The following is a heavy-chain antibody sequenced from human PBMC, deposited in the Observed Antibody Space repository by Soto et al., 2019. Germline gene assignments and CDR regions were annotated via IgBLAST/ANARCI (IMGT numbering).Heavy chain of an antibody. CDR2: IYYSGST. D-gene: IGHD3-10*01. CDR1: GGSISSSSYY. V-gene: IGHV4-39*01. CDR3: ARHGDAGRWFGANDYAEYFQH. Sequence: SETLSLTCTVSGGSISSSSYYWGWIRQPPGKGLEWIGSIYYSGSTYYNPSLKSRVTISVDTSKNQFSLKLSSVTAADTAVYYCARHGDAGRWFGANDYAEYFQHWGQGTLVTVSS. J-gene: IGHJ1*01.